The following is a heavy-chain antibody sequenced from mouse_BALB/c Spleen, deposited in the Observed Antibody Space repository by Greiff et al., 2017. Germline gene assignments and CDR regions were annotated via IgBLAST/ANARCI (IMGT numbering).Heavy chain of an antibody. D-gene: IGHD2-4*01. CDR3: ARCDYDGFYYAMDY. CDR2: IDPANGNT. V-gene: IGHV14-3*02. J-gene: IGHJ4*01. CDR1: GFNIKDTY. Sequence: VQLQQSGAELVKPGASVKLSCTASGFNIKDTYMHWVKQRPEQGLEWIGRIDPANGNTKYDPKFQGKATITADTSSNTAYLQLSSLTSEDTAVYYCARCDYDGFYYAMDYWGQGTSVTVSS.